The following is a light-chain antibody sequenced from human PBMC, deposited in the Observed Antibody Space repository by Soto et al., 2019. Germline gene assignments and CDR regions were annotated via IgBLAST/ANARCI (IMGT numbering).Light chain of an antibody. J-gene: IGLJ2*01. CDR1: SSDVGGYND. V-gene: IGLV2-14*01. Sequence: QSALTQPASVAGSPGQSITISCTGTSSDVGGYNDVSWYQQHPGKAPKLMIYDVSNRPSGVSNRFSGSKSGNTASLTISGLQAEDEADYYCRSYTSSSHVVFGGGTKLTVL. CDR3: RSYTSSSHVV. CDR2: DVS.